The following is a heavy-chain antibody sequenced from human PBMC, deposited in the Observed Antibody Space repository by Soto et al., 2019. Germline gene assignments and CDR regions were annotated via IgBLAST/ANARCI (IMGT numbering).Heavy chain of an antibody. CDR1: GFTFSNAW. J-gene: IGHJ4*02. CDR2: IKSKTDGGTT. CDR3: TTRIAPSPHSDY. D-gene: IGHD6-13*01. Sequence: EVQLVESGGGLVKPGGSLRLSCAASGFTFSNAWMNWVRQAPGKGLEWVGRIKSKTDGGTTDYDAPVNGRFTISRDDSKNTLYLQMNSLKTEDTAVYYCTTRIAPSPHSDYWGQGTLVTVSS. V-gene: IGHV3-15*07.